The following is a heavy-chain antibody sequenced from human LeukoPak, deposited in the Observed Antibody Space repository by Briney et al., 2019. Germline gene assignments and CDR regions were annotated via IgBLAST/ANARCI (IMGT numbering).Heavy chain of an antibody. CDR2: IYYSGST. J-gene: IGHJ6*02. V-gene: IGHV4-59*01. CDR3: ARGDCSSTSCYYYYYGMDV. Sequence: SETLSLTCTVSGGSISSYYWSWIRQLPGKGLEWIGYIYYSGSTNYNPSLKSRVTISVDTSKNQFSLKLSSVTAADTAVYYCARGDCSSTSCYYYYYGMDVWGQGTTVTVSS. CDR1: GGSISSYY. D-gene: IGHD2-2*01.